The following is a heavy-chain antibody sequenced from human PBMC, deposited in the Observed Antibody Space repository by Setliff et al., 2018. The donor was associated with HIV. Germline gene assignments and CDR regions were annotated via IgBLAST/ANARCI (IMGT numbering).Heavy chain of an antibody. CDR1: GQFISDGYY. Sequence: KPSETLSLTCTVSGQFISDGYYWGWIRQPPGKGLEWIGSVYHSGKTYYNPSLKSRVTMSADTSKKQISLMLRSMTAADTAVYYCAKHDFGEGSCFDPWGQGSLVTVSS. CDR2: VYHSGKT. CDR3: AKHDFGEGSCFDP. V-gene: IGHV4-38-2*02. D-gene: IGHD3-16*01. J-gene: IGHJ5*02.